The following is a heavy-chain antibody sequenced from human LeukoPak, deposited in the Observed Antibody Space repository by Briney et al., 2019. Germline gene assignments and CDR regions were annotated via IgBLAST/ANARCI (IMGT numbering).Heavy chain of an antibody. V-gene: IGHV3-33*01. CDR2: IWYDGNNK. CDR1: GFTFSSYG. D-gene: IGHD3-9*01. Sequence: GGSLRLSCTASGFTFSSYGMHWVRQAPGKGLEWVAVIWYDGNNKYYADSVKGRFTISRDNSKNTLYLQMNSLRAEDTAVYYCARDRELPYFEIYGMDVWGQGTTVTVSS. J-gene: IGHJ6*02. CDR3: ARDRELPYFEIYGMDV.